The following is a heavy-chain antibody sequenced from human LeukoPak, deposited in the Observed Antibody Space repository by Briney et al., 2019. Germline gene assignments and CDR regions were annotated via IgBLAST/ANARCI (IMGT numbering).Heavy chain of an antibody. V-gene: IGHV3-30*01. CDR1: GFTFSSYA. D-gene: IGHD3-3*01. J-gene: IGHJ5*02. CDR2: ISYDGSNK. Sequence: GRSLRLSCAASGFTFSSYAMHWVRQAPGKGLEWVAVISYDGSNKYYADSVKGRFTISRDNSKNTLYLQMNSLRAEDTAVYYCARAGGEAYYDFWSGYSDNWFDPWGQGTPVTVSS. CDR3: ARAGGEAYYDFWSGYSDNWFDP.